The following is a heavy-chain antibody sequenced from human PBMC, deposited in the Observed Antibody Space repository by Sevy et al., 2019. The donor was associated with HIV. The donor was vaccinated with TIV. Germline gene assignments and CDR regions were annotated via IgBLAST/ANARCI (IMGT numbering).Heavy chain of an antibody. CDR3: ARERTYLFDY. CDR1: GFTFGSYG. V-gene: IGHV3-33*01. Sequence: GGSLRLSCVASGFTFGSYGMLWVRQAPGKGLEWVADIWFDGSNIHYADSVRGRFTISRDNSKNTLSLQMSSLRAEDTAVYYCARERTYLFDYCGLGTLVTVSS. J-gene: IGHJ4*02. CDR2: IWFDGSNI.